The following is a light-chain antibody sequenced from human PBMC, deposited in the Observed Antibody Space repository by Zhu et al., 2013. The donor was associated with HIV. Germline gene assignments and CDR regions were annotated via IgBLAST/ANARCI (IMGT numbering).Light chain of an antibody. Sequence: QSALTQPASVSGSPGQSITISCTGTSSDVGAYDYVSWYQQNPGKAPKLIIYEVTNRPSGVSNRFSGSKSGNTASLTISGLQAEDEADYYCSSYAGSNNLVFGGGTKLTVL. J-gene: IGLJ2*01. CDR3: SSYAGSNNLV. CDR1: SSDVGAYDY. CDR2: EVT. V-gene: IGLV2-14*01.